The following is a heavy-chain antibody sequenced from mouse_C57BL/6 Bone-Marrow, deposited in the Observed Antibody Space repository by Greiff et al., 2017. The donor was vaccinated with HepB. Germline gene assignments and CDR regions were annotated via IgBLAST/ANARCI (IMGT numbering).Heavy chain of an antibody. CDR3: AAAYYRGYYAMDY. V-gene: IGHV2-2*01. CDR1: GFSLTSYG. J-gene: IGHJ4*01. D-gene: IGHD2-12*01. Sequence: QVHVKQSGPGLVQPSQSLSITCTVSGFSLTSYGVHWVRQSPGKGLEWLGVIWSGGSTDYNAAFISRLSISKDNSKSQVFFKMNSLQADDTAIYYCAAAYYRGYYAMDYWGQGTSVTVSS. CDR2: IWSGGST.